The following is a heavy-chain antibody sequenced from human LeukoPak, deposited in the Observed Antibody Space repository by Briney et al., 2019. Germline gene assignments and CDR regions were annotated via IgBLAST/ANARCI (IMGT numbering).Heavy chain of an antibody. D-gene: IGHD3-10*01. V-gene: IGHV4-34*01. CDR3: AKSDYYGASDY. CDR2: INHSGRT. Sequence: SETLSLTCAVSGMSLSGYYWGWIRQTPGKGLEWIGEINHSGRTNYNPSLKSRVTISADTSKNQFSLELRSVTAADTAVYYCAKSDYYGASDYWGQGTLVTVSS. J-gene: IGHJ4*02. CDR1: GMSLSGYY.